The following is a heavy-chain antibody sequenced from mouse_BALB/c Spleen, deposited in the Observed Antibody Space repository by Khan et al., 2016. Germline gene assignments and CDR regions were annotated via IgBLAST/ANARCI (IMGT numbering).Heavy chain of an antibody. J-gene: IGHJ4*01. CDR1: GYSFTSYY. Sequence: VQLQQSGPELMKPGASVKISCKASGYSFTSYYMHWVKQSHGKSLEWLGYIDPFNGGTSYNQKFKSKATLPVDKSSSTAYIHLSSLTSEDSAVYYCASSTQSFYVMAYWGQGTSVTVSS. D-gene: IGHD1-1*01. V-gene: IGHV1S135*01. CDR3: ASSTQSFYVMAY. CDR2: IDPFNGGT.